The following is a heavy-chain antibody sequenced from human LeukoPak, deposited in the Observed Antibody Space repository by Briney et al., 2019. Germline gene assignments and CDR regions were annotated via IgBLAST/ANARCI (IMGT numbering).Heavy chain of an antibody. V-gene: IGHV4-39*07. Sequence: SETLSLTCTVSGGSISSSSYYWGWIRQPPGKGLEWIGSIYYSGSTYYNPSLKSRVTISVDTSKNQFSLQLNSVTPEDTAVYYCTRGSYFDPWGQGTLVTVSS. J-gene: IGHJ5*02. D-gene: IGHD3-10*01. CDR2: IYYSGST. CDR3: TRGSYFDP. CDR1: GGSISSSSYY.